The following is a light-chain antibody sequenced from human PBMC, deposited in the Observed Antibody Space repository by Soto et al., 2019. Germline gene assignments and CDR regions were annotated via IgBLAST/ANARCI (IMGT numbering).Light chain of an antibody. CDR1: QAFGRN. Sequence: DIQMTQSPTSLSASVGDRVTITCRASQAFGRNLGWFQQKPGKAPKSLIYDASILQSGVPPRFSGIGSGTDFTLTISSLQPEDFATYYCQQYNSYPYTFVQGTRLEI. CDR2: DAS. J-gene: IGKJ2*01. CDR3: QQYNSYPYT. V-gene: IGKV1-16*01.